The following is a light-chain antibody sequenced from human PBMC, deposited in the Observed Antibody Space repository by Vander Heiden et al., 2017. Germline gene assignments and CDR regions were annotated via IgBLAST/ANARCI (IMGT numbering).Light chain of an antibody. CDR2: DVS. J-gene: IGLJ3*02. CDR3: SAYTSSHTLV. V-gene: IGLV2-14*03. Sequence: HSALPQPASVSGSPGQSITISCTGTSSDVGGYNYVSWYQQRPGKAPELMIYDVSTRPSGVSNRFSGSKSGNTASLTISGLQAEDEADYYCSAYTSSHTLVFGGGTKLTVL. CDR1: SSDVGGYNY.